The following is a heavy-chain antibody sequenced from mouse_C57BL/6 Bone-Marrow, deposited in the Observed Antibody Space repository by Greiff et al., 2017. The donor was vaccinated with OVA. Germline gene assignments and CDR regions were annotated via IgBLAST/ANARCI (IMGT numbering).Heavy chain of an antibody. CDR3: ARSGATVVEDYFDY. V-gene: IGHV1-81*01. Sequence: QVQLQQSGAELARPGASVKLSCKASGYTFTSYGISWVKQRPGQGLEWIGEIYPRSGNTYYNEKFKGKATLTADKSSSTAYMELRSLTSEDSAVYFCARSGATVVEDYFDYWGQGTTLTVSS. D-gene: IGHD1-1*01. J-gene: IGHJ2*01. CDR2: IYPRSGNT. CDR1: GYTFTSYG.